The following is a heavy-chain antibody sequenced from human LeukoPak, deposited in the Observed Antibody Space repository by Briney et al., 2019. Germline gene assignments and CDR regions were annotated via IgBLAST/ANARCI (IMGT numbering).Heavy chain of an antibody. CDR1: GFAFTAYL. J-gene: IGHJ4*02. D-gene: IGHD3-22*01. CDR3: VRESEYYFDHSASFDY. V-gene: IGHV3-30-3*01. Sequence: GGSLRLSCAASGFAFTAYLIHWVRQAPGKGLEWVAVMSSDGNAMFYADSVKGRFTIPRDNSKNTLYLQMNSLRAEDTAVYYCVRESEYYFDHSASFDYWGQGTLVTVSS. CDR2: MSSDGNAM.